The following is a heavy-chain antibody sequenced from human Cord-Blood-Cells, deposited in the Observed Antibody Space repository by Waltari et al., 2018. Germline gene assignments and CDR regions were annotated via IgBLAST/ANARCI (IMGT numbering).Heavy chain of an antibody. J-gene: IGHJ3*02. CDR2: INRYVGST. V-gene: IGHV3-74*01. CDR3: ARAGIADAFDI. Sequence: EVQLVESGGGLVQPGGSLRLSCAASGFTFSSYWMHWVRQAPGKGLVWVSRINRYVGSTSYADSVKGRFTISRDNAKNTLYLQMNSLRAEDTAVYYCARAGIADAFDIWGQGTMVTVSS. CDR1: GFTFSSYW. D-gene: IGHD6-13*01.